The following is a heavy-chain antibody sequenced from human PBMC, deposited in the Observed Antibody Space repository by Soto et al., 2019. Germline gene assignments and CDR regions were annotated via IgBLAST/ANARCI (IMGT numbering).Heavy chain of an antibody. CDR2: ISYDGSNK. CDR3: ARDRYYDSSGYYFSGY. D-gene: IGHD3-22*01. V-gene: IGHV3-30-3*01. Sequence: GGSLRLSCAASGFTFSSYAMHWVRQAPGKGLEWVAVISYDGSNKYYADSVKGRFTISRANSKNTLYLQMNSLRAEDTAVYYCARDRYYDSSGYYFSGYWGQGTLVTVS. CDR1: GFTFSSYA. J-gene: IGHJ4*02.